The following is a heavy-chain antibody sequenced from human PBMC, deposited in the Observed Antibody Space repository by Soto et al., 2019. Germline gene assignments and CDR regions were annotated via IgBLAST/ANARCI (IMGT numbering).Heavy chain of an antibody. Sequence: PSETLSLTCAVYGGSFSGYYWSWIRQSAGKGLEWIGEINDSGSTNYNPSLKSRVTISEDTSKNQFSLRLSSLTAADTAVYYCARTMCSHSGCRPLFYFWGQGSLDTVSS. CDR3: ARTMCSHSGCRPLFYF. D-gene: IGHD3-10*02. CDR2: INDSGST. J-gene: IGHJ4*02. CDR1: GGSFSGYY. V-gene: IGHV4-34*01.